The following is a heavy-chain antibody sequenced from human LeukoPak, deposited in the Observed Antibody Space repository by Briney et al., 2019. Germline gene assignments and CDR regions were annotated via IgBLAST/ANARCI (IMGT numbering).Heavy chain of an antibody. CDR2: ITSGENT. CDR3: AKRLSSSSTWYYFDY. CDR1: GFTFSNYA. Sequence: GGSLRLSCAASGFTFSNYAMNWVRQAPGKGLEWVSTITSGENTYYADSVKGRFTISRDNSKNTLYLQMNSLRAEDTAVYYCAKRLSSSSTWYYFDYWGQGTLVTVSS. J-gene: IGHJ4*02. D-gene: IGHD6-13*01. V-gene: IGHV3-23*01.